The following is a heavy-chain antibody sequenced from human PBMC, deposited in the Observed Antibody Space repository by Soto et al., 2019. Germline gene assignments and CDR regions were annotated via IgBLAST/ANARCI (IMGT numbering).Heavy chain of an antibody. D-gene: IGHD3-10*01. J-gene: IGHJ5*02. CDR1: GGSISSGDYY. CDR3: ARASRVRGVINWFDP. CDR2: IYYSGST. V-gene: IGHV4-30-4*01. Sequence: SETLSLTCTVSGGSISSGDYYWSWIRQPPGKGLEWIGYIYYSGSTYYNPSLKSRVTISVDTSKNQFSLKLSSVTAADTAAYYCARASRVRGVINWFDPWGQGTLVTVSS.